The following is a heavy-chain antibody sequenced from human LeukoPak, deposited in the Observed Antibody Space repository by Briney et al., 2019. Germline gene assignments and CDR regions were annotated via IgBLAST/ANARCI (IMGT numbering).Heavy chain of an antibody. CDR2: ISRSGGST. D-gene: IGHD2-21*02. CDR3: AKDMSWWVTVDF. CDR1: GFTFSSYA. Sequence: GGSLRLSCAASGFTFSSYAMTWVRQAPGEGLQWVSAISRSGGSTYYADSVKGRFTISRDNSENTLHLQMNSLRVDDTAVYYCAKDMSWWVTVDFWGQGTLVTVSS. J-gene: IGHJ4*02. V-gene: IGHV3-23*01.